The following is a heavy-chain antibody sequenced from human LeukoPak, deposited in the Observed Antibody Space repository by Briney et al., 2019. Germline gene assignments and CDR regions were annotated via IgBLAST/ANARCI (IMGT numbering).Heavy chain of an antibody. CDR1: GGSFSGYY. V-gene: IGHV4-34*01. CDR3: ASVSGGYSYYYYMDV. J-gene: IGHJ6*03. Sequence: SETLSLTCAVYGGSFSGYYWSWIRQPPGKGLEWIGEINHSGSTNYNPSLKSRVTISVDTSKNQFSLKLSSVTAADTAVYYCASVSGGYSYYYYMDVWGKGTTVTISS. D-gene: IGHD5-18*01. CDR2: INHSGST.